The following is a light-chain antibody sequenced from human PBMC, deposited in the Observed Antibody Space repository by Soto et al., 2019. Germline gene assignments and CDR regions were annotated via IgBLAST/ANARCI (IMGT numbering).Light chain of an antibody. Sequence: EVVLTQSPGTLSLSPGERATLSCRASQSVSSTYLAWYQQRPGQAPRLLIYGASTRATDIPDRISGSGSGTDFTLTVSRLDPEDFAVYYCQHYGSTPWSFGQGTKVEIK. CDR2: GAS. CDR3: QHYGSTPWS. V-gene: IGKV3-20*01. J-gene: IGKJ1*01. CDR1: QSVSSTY.